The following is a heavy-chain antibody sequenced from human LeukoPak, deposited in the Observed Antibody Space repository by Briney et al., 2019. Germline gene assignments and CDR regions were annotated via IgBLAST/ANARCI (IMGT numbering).Heavy chain of an antibody. D-gene: IGHD2-2*01. CDR2: ISRDGSST. CDR3: VRDCSDAGCYASAFDI. CDR1: GFTLNNYW. V-gene: IGHV3-74*01. Sequence: GGSLRLSCAASGFTLNNYWMHWVRQGPGEGLMWVSRISRDGSSTTYAGSVKGRFTISRDNTKNTLYLQMISLRAEDTAVYYCVRDCSDAGCYASAFDIWGRGTMVTVSS. J-gene: IGHJ3*02.